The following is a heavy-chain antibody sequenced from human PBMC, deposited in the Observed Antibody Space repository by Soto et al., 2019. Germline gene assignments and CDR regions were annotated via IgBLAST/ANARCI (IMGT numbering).Heavy chain of an antibody. CDR2: ISAYNGNT. V-gene: IGHV1-18*01. CDR1: GYTFTSYG. D-gene: IGHD4-4*01. Sequence: GASVKVSCKASGYTFTSYGISWVRQAPGQGLEWMGWISAYNGNTNYAQKLQGRVTMTTDTSTSTAYMELRSLRSDDTAVYYCARDRYDYSYSLYYYYYYGMYFWGQGTSVTVS. CDR3: ARDRYDYSYSLYYYYYYGMYF. J-gene: IGHJ6*02.